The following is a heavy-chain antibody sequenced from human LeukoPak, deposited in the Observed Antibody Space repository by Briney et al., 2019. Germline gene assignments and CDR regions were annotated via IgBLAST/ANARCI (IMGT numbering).Heavy chain of an antibody. CDR2: IIPIFGTA. J-gene: IGHJ4*02. D-gene: IGHD3-10*01. V-gene: IGHV1-69*13. Sequence: GASVKVSCKASGGTFSSYAISWVRQAPGQGLEWMGGIIPIFGTANYAQKFQGRVTITADESTSTAYMELSSLRSEDTAVYYCARADGSGSYRGLDYWGQGTLVTVSS. CDR1: GGTFSSYA. CDR3: ARADGSGSYRGLDY.